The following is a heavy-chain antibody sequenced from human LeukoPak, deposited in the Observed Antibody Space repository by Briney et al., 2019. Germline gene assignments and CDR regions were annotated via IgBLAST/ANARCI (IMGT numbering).Heavy chain of an antibody. CDR2: IKQDGSEK. D-gene: IGHD2-15*01. CDR3: ARAKTDIVVVVAYFDY. CDR1: GFTFSDYY. J-gene: IGHJ4*02. V-gene: IGHV3-7*01. Sequence: GGSLRLSCVASGFTFSDYYMSWVRQPPGEGLEWVANIKQDGSEKYYVDSVKGRFTISRDNAKNSLYLQMNSLRAEDTAVYYCARAKTDIVVVVAYFDYWGQGTLVTVSS.